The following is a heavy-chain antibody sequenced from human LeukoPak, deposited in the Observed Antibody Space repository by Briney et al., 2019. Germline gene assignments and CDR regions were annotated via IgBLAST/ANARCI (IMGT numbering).Heavy chain of an antibody. J-gene: IGHJ6*02. V-gene: IGHV3-74*01. CDR2: INSDGSIT. Sequence: PGGSLRLSCAASGFTFTTYWMHWVRQAPGKGLVWVSHINSDGSITGYADSVKGRFTISRDNAKNKLYLQMNSLRAEDTAVYYCARDAVDTANAVWGQGTTVTVSS. CDR3: ARDAVDTANAV. D-gene: IGHD5-18*01. CDR1: GFTFTTYW.